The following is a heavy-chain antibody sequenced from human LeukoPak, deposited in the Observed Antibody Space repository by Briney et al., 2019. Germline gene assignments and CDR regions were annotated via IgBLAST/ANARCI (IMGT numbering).Heavy chain of an antibody. J-gene: IGHJ3*02. CDR2: IRSKAYGGTT. Sequence: PGGSLRLSCTASGFTFGDYAMSWFRQAPGKGLEWVGFIRSKAYGGTTEYAASVKGRLTISRDDSKSIAYLQMNSLKTEDTAVYYCTRDAYGSGRVPRAFDIWGQGTMVTVSS. CDR3: TRDAYGSGRVPRAFDI. D-gene: IGHD3-10*01. CDR1: GFTFGDYA. V-gene: IGHV3-49*03.